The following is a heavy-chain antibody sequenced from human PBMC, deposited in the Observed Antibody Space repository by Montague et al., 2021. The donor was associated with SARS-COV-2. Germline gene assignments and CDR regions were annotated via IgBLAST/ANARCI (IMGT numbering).Heavy chain of an antibody. D-gene: IGHD4-23*01. CDR3: AKGRTIIINSPFDY. CDR1: GFTISNYV. V-gene: IGHV3-30*04. Sequence: SRRLSCAASGFTISNYVLHWVRQAPGKGLEWVALLSYDERNQYYADSVKGRFTITRDNSKTTLYLQMNSLTIDDTAVYYCAKGRTIIINSPFDYWGQGTPVTVSS. CDR2: LSYDERNQ. J-gene: IGHJ4*02.